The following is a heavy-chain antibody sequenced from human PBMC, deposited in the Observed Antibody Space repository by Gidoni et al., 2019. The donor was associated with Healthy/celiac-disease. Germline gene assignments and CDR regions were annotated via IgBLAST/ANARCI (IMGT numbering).Heavy chain of an antibody. V-gene: IGHV3-23*01. CDR3: AKASFRVDTATDY. D-gene: IGHD5-18*01. J-gene: IGHJ4*02. Sequence: EVQLLESGGGLVQPGGSLRLSCAASGFPFSSYAMSWVRQAPGKGLEWVSAISGSGGSTYYADSVKGRFTISRDNSKNTLYLQMNSLRAEDTAVYYCAKASFRVDTATDYWGQGTLVTVSS. CDR1: GFPFSSYA. CDR2: ISGSGGST.